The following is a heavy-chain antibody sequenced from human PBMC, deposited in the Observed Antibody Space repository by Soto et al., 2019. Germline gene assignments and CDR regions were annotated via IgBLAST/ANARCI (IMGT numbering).Heavy chain of an antibody. Sequence: QVQLQESGPGLVKPSETLSLTCTVSGGSVSSGSYYWSWIRQPPGKGLEWIGYIYYSGSTNYNPSLKSRVTISVDTSKNQFSLKLSSVTAADTAVYYCAREGRRSNYDFWSGRGSDAFDIWGQGTMVTVSS. CDR1: GGSVSSGSYY. D-gene: IGHD3-3*01. J-gene: IGHJ3*02. CDR2: IYYSGST. CDR3: AREGRRSNYDFWSGRGSDAFDI. V-gene: IGHV4-61*01.